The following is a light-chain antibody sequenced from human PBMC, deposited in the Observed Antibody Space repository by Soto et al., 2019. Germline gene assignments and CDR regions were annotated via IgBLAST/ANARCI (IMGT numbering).Light chain of an antibody. Sequence: EIVLIQSPARQCYLPRQRPTPSLRASQSVTKYLAWYQQKPGQAPRLLIYDSSNRATGIPARFSGSGSGTDFTLTISSLESEDSGVDYCQQRYNWLTFGGGTKGDI. J-gene: IGKJ4*01. CDR3: QQRYNWLT. CDR2: DSS. CDR1: QSVTKY. V-gene: IGKV3-11*01.